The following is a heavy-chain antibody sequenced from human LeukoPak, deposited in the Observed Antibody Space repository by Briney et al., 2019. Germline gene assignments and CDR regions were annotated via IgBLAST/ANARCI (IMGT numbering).Heavy chain of an antibody. Sequence: ASVKVSCKASGYTFTSYYMHWVRQAPGEGLEWMGIINPSGGSTSYAQKFQGRVTMTRDMSTSTVYMELSSLRSEDTAVYYCARVAAEVVGVPGPIGFGWLRRDYYYMDVWGKGTTVTVSS. V-gene: IGHV1-46*01. J-gene: IGHJ6*03. CDR3: ARVAAEVVGVPGPIGFGWLRRDYYYMDV. CDR2: INPSGGST. CDR1: GYTFTSYY. D-gene: IGHD2-2*02.